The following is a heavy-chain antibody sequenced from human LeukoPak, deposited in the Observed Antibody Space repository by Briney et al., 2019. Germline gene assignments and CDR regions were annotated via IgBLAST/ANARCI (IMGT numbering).Heavy chain of an antibody. CDR2: ISYDGSNK. V-gene: IGHV3-30*18. J-gene: IGHJ4*02. Sequence: GGSLRLSCAASGFTFSRYGMHWVRQAPGKGLEWVAAISYDGSNKYYVDSVKGRFTISKDNSKNTLYLQMNSLRAEDTAVYYCAKDRDILTGYLDYWGQGTLVTVSS. CDR1: GFTFSRYG. D-gene: IGHD3-9*01. CDR3: AKDRDILTGYLDY.